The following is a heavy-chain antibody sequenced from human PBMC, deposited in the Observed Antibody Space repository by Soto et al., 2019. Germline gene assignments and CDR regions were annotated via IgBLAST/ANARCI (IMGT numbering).Heavy chain of an antibody. Sequence: ASVKVSCKASGYSFTNNDVSWVRQATGQGLEWMGWMNPGGGDTGYAQKFQGRVTMTRDTSTSTVYMELSSLRSEDTAVYYCARVRRSSGYYYGYWGQGTPVTVSS. V-gene: IGHV1-8*01. CDR3: ARVRRSSGYYYGY. CDR1: GYSFTNND. D-gene: IGHD3-22*01. CDR2: MNPGGGDT. J-gene: IGHJ4*02.